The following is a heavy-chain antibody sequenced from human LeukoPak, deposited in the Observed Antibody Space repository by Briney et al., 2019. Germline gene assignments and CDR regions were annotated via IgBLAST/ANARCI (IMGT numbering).Heavy chain of an antibody. CDR1: GFTFSSYV. CDR3: AKDFPDYYDSSGYYFQGDRGY. CDR2: ISYDGSNK. V-gene: IGHV3-30-3*01. D-gene: IGHD3-22*01. Sequence: QAGGSLRLSCAASGFTFSSYVMHWVRQAPGKGLEWVAVISYDGSNKYYADSVKGRFTISRDNSKNTLYLQMNSLRAEDTAVYYCAKDFPDYYDSSGYYFQGDRGYWGQGTLVTVSS. J-gene: IGHJ4*02.